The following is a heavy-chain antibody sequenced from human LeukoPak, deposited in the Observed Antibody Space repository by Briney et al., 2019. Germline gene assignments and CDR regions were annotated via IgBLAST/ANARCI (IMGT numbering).Heavy chain of an antibody. J-gene: IGHJ5*02. Sequence: ASVKVSCKASGGTFSSYAISWVRQAPGQGLEWMGRIIPILGIANYAQKFQGRVTITADKPTSTAYMELSSLRSEDTAVYYCARVVTHTYCSSTSCQHGGNWFDPWGQGTLVTVSS. D-gene: IGHD2-2*01. CDR2: IIPILGIA. V-gene: IGHV1-69*04. CDR1: GGTFSSYA. CDR3: ARVVTHTYCSSTSCQHGGNWFDP.